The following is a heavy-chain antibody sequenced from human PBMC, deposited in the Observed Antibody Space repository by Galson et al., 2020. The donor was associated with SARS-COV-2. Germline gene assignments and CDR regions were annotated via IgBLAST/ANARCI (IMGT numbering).Heavy chain of an antibody. CDR2: ISYDGSNK. CDR3: AREGITFGGAYVDY. CDR1: GFTFSSYA. J-gene: IGHJ4*02. Sequence: GESLKISCAASGFTFSSYAMHWVRQAPGKGLEWVAVISYDGSNKYYADSVKGRFTISRDNSKNTLYLQMNSLRAEDTAVYYCAREGITFGGAYVDYWGQGTLVTVSS. D-gene: IGHD3-16*01. V-gene: IGHV3-30*04.